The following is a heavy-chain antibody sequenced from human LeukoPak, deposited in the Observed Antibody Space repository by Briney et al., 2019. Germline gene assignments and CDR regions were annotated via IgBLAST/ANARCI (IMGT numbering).Heavy chain of an antibody. V-gene: IGHV3-43*02. Sequence: GGSLRLSCAASGFTFDDYAMHWVRQAPGKGLEWVSLISGDGGSTYYADSVKGRFTISRDNSKNSLYLQMNSLRTEDTALYYCAMDNYDILTGHDYWGQGTLVTVSS. CDR2: ISGDGGST. J-gene: IGHJ4*02. D-gene: IGHD3-9*01. CDR1: GFTFDDYA. CDR3: AMDNYDILTGHDY.